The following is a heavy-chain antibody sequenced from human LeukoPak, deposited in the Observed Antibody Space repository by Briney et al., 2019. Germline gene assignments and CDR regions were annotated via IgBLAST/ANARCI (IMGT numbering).Heavy chain of an antibody. D-gene: IGHD6-19*01. CDR3: ARVTAVAAYYFDY. J-gene: IGHJ4*02. CDR2: IYYSGST. Sequence: PSETLSLTCTVSGGSISSYYWSWIRQPPGKGLEWIGYIYYSGSTNYNPSLKSRVTISVDTSKNQFSLKLSSVTAADTAVYYCARVTAVAAYYFDYWGQGTLVTVSS. V-gene: IGHV4-59*01. CDR1: GGSISSYY.